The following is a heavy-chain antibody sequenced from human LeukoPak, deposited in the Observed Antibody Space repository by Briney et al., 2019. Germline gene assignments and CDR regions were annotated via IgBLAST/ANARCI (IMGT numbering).Heavy chain of an antibody. V-gene: IGHV5-51*01. CDR1: GYSFTSYW. J-gene: IGHJ4*02. CDR3: ARYPHCYDSSGYYHFDY. Sequence: GESLKISCKGSGYSFTSYWIGWVRQMPGKGLEWMGIIYPGDSDTRYSPSFQGQVTISADKSISTAYLQWSSLKASDTAMYYCARYPHCYDSSGYYHFDYWGQGTLVTVSS. CDR2: IYPGDSDT. D-gene: IGHD3-22*01.